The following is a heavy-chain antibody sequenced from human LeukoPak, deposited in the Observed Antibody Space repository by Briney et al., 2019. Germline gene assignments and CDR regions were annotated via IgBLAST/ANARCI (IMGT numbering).Heavy chain of an antibody. J-gene: IGHJ4*02. V-gene: IGHV4-34*01. CDR1: GGSFSTYY. Sequence: SETLSLTCAVYGGSFSTYYWSWIRQPPGKGLEWIGEINHSGSTNYKPSLKSRVTISVDTSKNQSSLKLSSVTAADTAMYYCAREFSGTSIAARVFDSWGQGTLVTVSS. D-gene: IGHD6-6*01. CDR2: INHSGST. CDR3: AREFSGTSIAARVFDS.